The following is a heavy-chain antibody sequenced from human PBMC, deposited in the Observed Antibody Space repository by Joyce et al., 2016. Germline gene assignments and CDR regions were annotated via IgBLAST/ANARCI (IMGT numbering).Heavy chain of an antibody. Sequence: QVQLVQSGAEVKKPGASVKVSCKASGYTFTSYDLNWVRQATGQGLEWMGGMSPNSGNTGSEQKFQGRVTMTRDTAISTDYMGLSSLRSEDTAVYYCARGRVYYYYGMDVWGQGTTVTVSS. CDR2: MSPNSGNT. CDR3: ARGRVYYYYGMDV. V-gene: IGHV1-8*01. CDR1: GYTFTSYD. J-gene: IGHJ6*02.